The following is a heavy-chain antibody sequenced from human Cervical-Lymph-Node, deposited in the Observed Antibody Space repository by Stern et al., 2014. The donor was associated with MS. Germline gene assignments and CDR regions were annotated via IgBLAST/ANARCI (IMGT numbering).Heavy chain of an antibody. CDR2: IYPGDSDT. CDR3: AALVRGSYFY. Sequence: EMQLVESGAEMKKPGESLKISCKGSGYSFTLYWIGLVRQMSVKGLEWMGIIYPGDSDTRSSPSFQGQVTISADKSISTAYLQWSSLKASDTAMYYCAALVRGSYFYWGQGTLVTVSS. CDR1: GYSFTLYW. D-gene: IGHD1-26*01. J-gene: IGHJ4*02. V-gene: IGHV5-51*01.